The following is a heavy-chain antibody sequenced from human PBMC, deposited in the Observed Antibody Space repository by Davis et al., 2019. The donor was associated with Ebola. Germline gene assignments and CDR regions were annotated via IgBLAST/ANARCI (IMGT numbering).Heavy chain of an antibody. J-gene: IGHJ6*02. V-gene: IGHV4-59*01. CDR3: ATSSLWIGEGLDV. CDR1: GGSISSYY. D-gene: IGHD3-10*01. Sequence: SETLSLTCTVSGGSISSYYWSWIRQPPGKGLEWIGYIYYSGSTNYNPSLKSRVTISVDTSKNQFSLKLSSVTAADTAVYYCATSSLWIGEGLDVWGQGTTVTVSS. CDR2: IYYSGST.